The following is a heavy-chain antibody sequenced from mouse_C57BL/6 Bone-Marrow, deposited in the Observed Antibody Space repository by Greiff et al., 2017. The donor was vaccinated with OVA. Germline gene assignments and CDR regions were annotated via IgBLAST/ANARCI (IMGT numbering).Heavy chain of an antibody. CDR3: TVYYGSSYDWFAY. Sequence: EVKLMESGGGLVQPGGSMKLSCVASGFTFSNYWMNWVRQSPEKGLEWVAQIRLKSDNYATHYAESVKGRFTISRDDSKSSVYLQMNNLRAEDTVIYSCTVYYGSSYDWFAYWGQGTLVTVSA. V-gene: IGHV6-3*01. CDR2: IRLKSDNYAT. D-gene: IGHD1-1*01. CDR1: GFTFSNYW. J-gene: IGHJ3*01.